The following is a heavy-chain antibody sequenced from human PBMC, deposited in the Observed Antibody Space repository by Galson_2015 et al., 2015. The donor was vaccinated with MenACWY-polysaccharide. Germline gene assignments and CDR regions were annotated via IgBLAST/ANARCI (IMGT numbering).Heavy chain of an antibody. CDR2: IKPDGSEK. Sequence: SLRLSCAVSGFTFSSYWMSWVRQAPGKGLEWVANIKPDGSEKYYVDSVKGRFTISTDSAKNSLDLQMNSLRAEDTAVYYCAVTPNTKRYFHHWGQGILVTVSS. CDR3: AVTPNTKRYFHH. CDR1: GFTFSSYW. J-gene: IGHJ1*01. V-gene: IGHV3-7*01. D-gene: IGHD4-23*01.